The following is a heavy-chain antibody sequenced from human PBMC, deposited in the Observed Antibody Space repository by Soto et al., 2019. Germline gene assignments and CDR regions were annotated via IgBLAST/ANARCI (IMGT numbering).Heavy chain of an antibody. Sequence: ASVKVSCKVSGYTLTELSMHWVRQAPGKGLERMGGFDPGDGETIYAQKFQGRVTMTEDTSTDTAYMELSSLRFEDTAVYYCATGGVAAAGPNLYYYYGMDVWGQGTTVTVS. D-gene: IGHD6-13*01. V-gene: IGHV1-24*01. J-gene: IGHJ6*02. CDR1: GYTLTELS. CDR3: ATGGVAAAGPNLYYYYGMDV. CDR2: FDPGDGET.